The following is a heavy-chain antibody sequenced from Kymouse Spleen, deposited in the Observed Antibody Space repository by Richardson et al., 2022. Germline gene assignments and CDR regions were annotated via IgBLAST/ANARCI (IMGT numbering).Heavy chain of an antibody. CDR3: ARGRGIAARRGGFDY. D-gene: IGHD6-6*01. V-gene: IGHV4-34*01. J-gene: IGHJ4*02. CDR1: GGSFSGYY. Sequence: QVQLQQWGAGLLKPSETLSLTCAVYGGSFSGYYWSWIRQPPGKGLEWIGEINHSGSTNYNPSLKSRVTISVDTSKNQFSLKLSSVTAADTAVYYCARGRGIAARRGGFDYWGQGTLVTVSS. CDR2: INHSGST.